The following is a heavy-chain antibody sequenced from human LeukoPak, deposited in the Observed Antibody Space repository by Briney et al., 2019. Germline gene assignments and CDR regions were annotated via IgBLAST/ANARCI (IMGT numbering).Heavy chain of an antibody. CDR1: GYTFTGYY. D-gene: IGHD5-18*01. CDR2: INPNSGGT. Sequence: AAVKVSCKASGYTFTGYYMHWVRQAPGQGREWMGWINPNSGGTNYAQKFQGRVTMTRDTSISTAYMELSRLRSDDTAVYYCARGQDTAMVSYYYDYGMDVWGQGTTVTVSS. CDR3: ARGQDTAMVSYYYDYGMDV. V-gene: IGHV1-2*02. J-gene: IGHJ6*02.